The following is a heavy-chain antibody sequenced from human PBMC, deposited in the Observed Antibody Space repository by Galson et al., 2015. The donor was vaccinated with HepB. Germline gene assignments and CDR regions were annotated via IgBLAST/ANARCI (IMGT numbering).Heavy chain of an antibody. J-gene: IGHJ4*02. CDR1: GFTFSSYA. Sequence: SLRLSCAASGFTFSSYAMSWVRQAPGKGLEWVSAISGSGGSTYYADSVKGRFTISRDNSKNTLYLQMSSLRAEDTAVYYCAKDKQWLGWPIYYFDYWGQGTLVTVSS. V-gene: IGHV3-23*01. CDR2: ISGSGGST. CDR3: AKDKQWLGWPIYYFDY. D-gene: IGHD6-19*01.